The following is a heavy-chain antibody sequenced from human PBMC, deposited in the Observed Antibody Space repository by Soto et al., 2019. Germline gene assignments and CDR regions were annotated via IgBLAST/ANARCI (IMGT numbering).Heavy chain of an antibody. CDR2: IIPIFGTA. CDR3: ARERLPGQLWLLYFDC. CDR1: GGTFSSYA. D-gene: IGHD5-18*01. J-gene: IGHJ4*02. Sequence: GASVKVSCKASGGTFSSYAISWVRQAPGQGLEWMGGIIPIFGTANYAQKFQGRVTITADESTSTAYMELSSLRSEDTAVYYCARERLPGQLWLLYFDCWGQGTLVTVSS. V-gene: IGHV1-69*13.